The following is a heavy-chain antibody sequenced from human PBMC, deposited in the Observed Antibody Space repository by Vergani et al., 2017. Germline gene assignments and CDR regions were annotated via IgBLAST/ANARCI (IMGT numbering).Heavy chain of an antibody. D-gene: IGHD2-8*01. CDR2: IYSGGST. Sequence: EVQLVEPGGGLIQPGGSLRLSCAASGFTVSSNYMSWVRQAPGKGLEWVSVIYSGGSTYYADSVKGRFTISRDNSKNTLYLQMNSLRAEDTAVYYCERVLMVGGQKKSRNWYFELWGRGTLVTVSS. CDR1: GFTVSSNY. CDR3: ERVLMVGGQKKSRNWYFEL. V-gene: IGHV3-53*01. J-gene: IGHJ2*01.